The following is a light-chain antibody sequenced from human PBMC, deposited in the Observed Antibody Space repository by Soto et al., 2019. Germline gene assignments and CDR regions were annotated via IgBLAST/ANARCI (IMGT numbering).Light chain of an antibody. CDR3: QQRSNWIT. CDR1: QSVSSY. J-gene: IGKJ5*01. CDR2: DAS. V-gene: IGKV3-11*01. Sequence: EIVLTQSPATLSLSPVERATLSCRASQSVSSYLAWYQQKPGQAPRLLIYDASNRATGIPARFSGSGSGTDFILTISSLEPEDFAIYYCQQRSNWITFGQGTRLQIK.